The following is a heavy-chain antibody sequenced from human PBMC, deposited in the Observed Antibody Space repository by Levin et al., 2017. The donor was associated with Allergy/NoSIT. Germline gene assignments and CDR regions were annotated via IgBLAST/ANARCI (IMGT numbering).Heavy chain of an antibody. Sequence: GESLKISCAASGFTVYNNYMTWVRQAPGKGLEWVSLIYSGGNTRYADSLKGRFTISRDSSKNTLYLQMNSLRVEDTAVYYCAGYTAGEHWGQGALVIVSS. CDR3: AGYTAGEH. CDR1: GFTVYNNY. J-gene: IGHJ4*02. CDR2: IYSGGNT. D-gene: IGHD5-18*01. V-gene: IGHV3-66*01.